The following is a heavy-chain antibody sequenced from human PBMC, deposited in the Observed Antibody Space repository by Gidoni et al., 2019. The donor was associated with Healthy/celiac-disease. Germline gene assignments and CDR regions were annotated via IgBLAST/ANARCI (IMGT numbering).Heavy chain of an antibody. CDR2: ISYDGSNK. V-gene: IGHV3-30*04. D-gene: IGHD2-15*01. CDR3: ARGKVLFDY. J-gene: IGHJ4*02. CDR1: GFTVSSYA. Sequence: QVQLVESGGGVVQPGRSLRLSCAASGFTVSSYARHWDRQAPGKGLEWVAVISYDGSNKYYADSVKCRFTISRDNSKNTLYLQMNSLRAEDTAVYDCARGKVLFDYWGQGTLVTVSS.